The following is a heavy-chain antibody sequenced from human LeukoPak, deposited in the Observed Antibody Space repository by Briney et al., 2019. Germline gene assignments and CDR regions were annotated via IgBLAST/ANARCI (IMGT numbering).Heavy chain of an antibody. D-gene: IGHD3-3*01. V-gene: IGHV4-4*07. CDR1: GGSISGYF. CDR2: VYTGGSI. CDR3: ARDPVLEHYLDY. Sequence: SETLSLTCSVSGGSISGYFWSWIRQPAGKGLEWIGRVYTGGSINYNPSLKSRVTISLDTSRSQFSLKLTSVTAADTAVYYCARDPVLEHYLDYWGQGTLVTVSS. J-gene: IGHJ4*02.